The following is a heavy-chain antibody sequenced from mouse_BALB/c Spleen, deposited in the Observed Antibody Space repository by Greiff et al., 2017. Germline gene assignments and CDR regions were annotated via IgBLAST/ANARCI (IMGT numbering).Heavy chain of an antibody. CDR2: INPSSGYT. CDR3: SRSGVLTGRYFDY. J-gene: IGHJ2*01. D-gene: IGHD4-1*01. V-gene: IGHV1-4*01. CDR1: GYTFTSYT. Sequence: QVQLQQSGAELARPGDSVKMSCKASGYTFTSYTMHWVKQRPGKGLEWIGYINPSSGYTNYNQKFKDKATLNADKSSSTAYMQLSSLTSEDSAVYYCSRSGVLTGRYFDYWGQGTTLTVSS.